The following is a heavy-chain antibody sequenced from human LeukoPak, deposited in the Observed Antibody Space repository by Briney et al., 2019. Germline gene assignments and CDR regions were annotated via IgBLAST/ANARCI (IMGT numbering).Heavy chain of an antibody. Sequence: PGGSLRLSCAASGFTFSSYAMSWVRQAPGKGLEWVSAISGSGGSTYYADSVKGRFTISRDNSKNTLYLQMNSPRAEDTAVYYCAKSPANYYYYGMDVWGQGTTVTVSS. CDR3: AKSPANYYYYGMDV. CDR1: GFTFSSYA. CDR2: ISGSGGST. V-gene: IGHV3-23*01. J-gene: IGHJ6*02. D-gene: IGHD2-2*01.